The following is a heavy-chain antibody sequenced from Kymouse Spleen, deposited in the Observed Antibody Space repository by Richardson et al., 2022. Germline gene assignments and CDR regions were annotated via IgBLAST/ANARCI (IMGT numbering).Heavy chain of an antibody. V-gene: IGHV4-4*02. CDR3: ARDLGTMVRGVIRYYYYGMDV. Sequence: QVQLQESGPGLVKPSGTLSLTCAVSGGSISSSNWWSWVRQPPGKGLEWIGEIYHSGSTNYNPSLKSRVTISVDKSKNQFSLKLSSVTAADTAVYYCARDLGTMVRGVIRYYYYGMDVWGQGTTVTVSS. CDR2: IYHSGST. J-gene: IGHJ6*02. CDR1: GGSISSSNW. D-gene: IGHD3-10*01.